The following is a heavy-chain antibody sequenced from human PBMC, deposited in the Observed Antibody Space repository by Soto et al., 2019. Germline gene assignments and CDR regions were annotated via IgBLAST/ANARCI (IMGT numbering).Heavy chain of an antibody. CDR3: ARVGGGENSYYYYGLDF. CDR1: GYTFTSYG. Sequence: QVPLVQSGAEVKKPGASVKVSCKASGYTFTSYGISWVRQAPGQGLEWMGWISAYNGNTNYAQKLQGRVTMNTDTSTSTAYMERRSRRSADTAVYYCARVGGGENSYYYYGLDFWGQGTTVTVSS. CDR2: ISAYNGNT. J-gene: IGHJ6*02. V-gene: IGHV1-18*01. D-gene: IGHD2-15*01.